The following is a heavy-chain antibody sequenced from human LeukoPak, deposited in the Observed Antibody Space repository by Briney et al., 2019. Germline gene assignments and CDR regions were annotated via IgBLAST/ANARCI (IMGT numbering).Heavy chain of an antibody. CDR3: AGLLPVTTREGYWFDP. V-gene: IGHV3-48*04. Sequence: GGSLRLSCAASGFTFSSYSMNWVRQAPGKGLEWVSYISSSGSTIYYADSVKGRFTISRDNAKNSLYLQMNSLRAEDTAVYYCAGLLPVTTREGYWFDPWGQGTLVTVSS. D-gene: IGHD4-4*01. J-gene: IGHJ5*02. CDR1: GFTFSSYS. CDR2: ISSSGSTI.